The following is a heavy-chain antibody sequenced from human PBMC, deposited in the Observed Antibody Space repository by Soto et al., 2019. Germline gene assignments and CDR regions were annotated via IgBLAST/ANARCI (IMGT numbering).Heavy chain of an antibody. D-gene: IGHD6-19*01. CDR2: IYYSGST. V-gene: IGHV4-59*01. CDR1: GGSISSYY. Sequence: SDTLSLTCTVSGGSISSYYWSWIRQPPGKGLEWIGYIYYSGSTNYNPSLKSRVTISVDTSKNQFSRKLSSVTAADTALYYCARDTESQPYISGWYHWFDPWGEGTLVTVSS. CDR3: ARDTESQPYISGWYHWFDP. J-gene: IGHJ5*02.